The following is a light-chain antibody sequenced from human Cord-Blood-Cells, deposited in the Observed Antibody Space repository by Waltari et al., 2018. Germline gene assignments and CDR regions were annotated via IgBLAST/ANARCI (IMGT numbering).Light chain of an antibody. CDR3: SSYTSSSTLV. V-gene: IGLV2-14*03. CDR1: SSDVGGYNY. Sequence: QSALTQPASVSGSPGQSITIPCTGTSSDVGGYNYVSWYKQHPGKAPNLMIYDVSNRPSGVSNRFSGSKSGNTASLTISGLQAEDEADYYCSSYTSSSTLVFGGGTKLTVL. CDR2: DVS. J-gene: IGLJ3*02.